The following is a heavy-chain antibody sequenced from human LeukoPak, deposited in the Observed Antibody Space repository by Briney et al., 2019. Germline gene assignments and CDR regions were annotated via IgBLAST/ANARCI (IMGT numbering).Heavy chain of an antibody. Sequence: GGSLRLSCAASGLAFSTNSMSWVRQAPGKGLEWVANIKGDGSKQYYVDSVKGRFTISRDNAKNSLYLQMYSLTAEDTAVYYCARDGDHSCGDYWGQGTLVTVSS. CDR2: IKGDGSKQ. CDR3: ARDGDHSCGDY. J-gene: IGHJ4*02. D-gene: IGHD2-2*01. V-gene: IGHV3-7*01. CDR1: GLAFSTNS.